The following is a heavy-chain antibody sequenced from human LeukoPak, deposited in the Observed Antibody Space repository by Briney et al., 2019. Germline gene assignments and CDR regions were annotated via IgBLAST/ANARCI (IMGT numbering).Heavy chain of an antibody. CDR3: AKAHAPDYYDSSGYGGIDY. CDR1: GFTFSSYA. D-gene: IGHD3-22*01. CDR2: ISGGGLST. V-gene: IGHV3-23*01. J-gene: IGHJ4*02. Sequence: GGSLRLSCAASGFTFSSYAMSWVRQAPGKGLEWFSSISGGGLSTYYAHSGKGRFTISRANSKNTLYLQMNSLRAEDTAVYYCAKAHAPDYYDSSGYGGIDYWGPGTLVAVSS.